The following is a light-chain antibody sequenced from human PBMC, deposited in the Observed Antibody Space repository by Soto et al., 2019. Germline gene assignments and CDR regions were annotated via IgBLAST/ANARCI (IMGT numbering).Light chain of an antibody. J-gene: IGKJ1*01. CDR3: QQYNNRPPWT. CDR2: GAS. CDR1: QTISNA. Sequence: EIVMTQSPATLSVSPGERATLSCWASQTISNALAWYQHKPGQAPRLLIHGASTRATGIPARFSGSGSGTEFTLTISSLQSEDFAVYYCQQYNNRPPWTFGQGTKVEIK. V-gene: IGKV3-15*01.